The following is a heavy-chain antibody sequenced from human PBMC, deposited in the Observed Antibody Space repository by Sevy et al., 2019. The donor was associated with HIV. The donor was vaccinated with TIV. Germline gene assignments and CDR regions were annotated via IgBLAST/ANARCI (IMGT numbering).Heavy chain of an antibody. V-gene: IGHV1-2*02. CDR2: INPNSGGT. D-gene: IGHD3-10*01. CDR3: ARGAHGVPLWPPFDY. CDR1: GYIFTNFY. J-gene: IGHJ4*02. Sequence: ASVKVSCKASGYIFTNFYIYWVRQAPGEGLEWMGWINPNSGGTSYAQNFQGRVTMTRDTSITTAYMDLSRLRSDDTDVYYRARGAHGVPLWPPFDYWGQGTLVTVSS.